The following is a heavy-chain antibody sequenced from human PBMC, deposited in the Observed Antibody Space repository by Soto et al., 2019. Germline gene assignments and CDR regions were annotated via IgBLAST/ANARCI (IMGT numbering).Heavy chain of an antibody. Sequence: VGSLRLSFAASGFTFSNFNMKWVRQAPVNVLEWVSSIFSSSGNIHYADSVKGRFTISRDNAKNLLYLQMNSLRTEDTAVYYCAAEGYSGYGPWGKGTLVTVSS. J-gene: IGHJ5*02. V-gene: IGHV3-21*01. CDR2: IFSSSGNI. CDR1: GFTFSNFN. CDR3: AAEGYSGYGP. D-gene: IGHD5-12*01.